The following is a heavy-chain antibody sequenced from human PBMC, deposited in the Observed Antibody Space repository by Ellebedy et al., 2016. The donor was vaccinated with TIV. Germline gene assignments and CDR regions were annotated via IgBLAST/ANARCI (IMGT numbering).Heavy chain of an antibody. CDR1: GFTFSSYW. D-gene: IGHD3-10*01. V-gene: IGHV3-7*01. Sequence: GESLKISXAASGFTFSSYWMTWVRQAPGKGLEWVANIKQDGSEKYYVGSVKGRFTISRDNAKNSLYLQMNSLRAEDTAVYYCVREDNTVVRGFNVRGNDFWGQGTLVTVSS. CDR3: VREDNTVVRGFNVRGNDF. J-gene: IGHJ4*02. CDR2: IKQDGSEK.